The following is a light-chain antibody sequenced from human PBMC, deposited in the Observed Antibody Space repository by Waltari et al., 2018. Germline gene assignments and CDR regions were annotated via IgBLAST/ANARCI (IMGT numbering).Light chain of an antibody. J-gene: IGKJ1*01. CDR1: QTVGSSS. V-gene: IGKV3-20*01. Sequence: EIVLTQSPGTASLSPGERVTLSCRASQTVGSSSLAWYPQKPGQAPRLVIYRASRRATGIPDRFIGSGSGTDFSLTISRLEPEDFAVYYCQQHGTLPATFGQGTKVEIK. CDR3: QQHGTLPAT. CDR2: RAS.